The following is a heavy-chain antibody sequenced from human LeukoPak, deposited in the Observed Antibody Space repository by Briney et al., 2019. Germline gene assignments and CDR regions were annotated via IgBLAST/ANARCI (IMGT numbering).Heavy chain of an antibody. J-gene: IGHJ6*02. Sequence: ASVKVSCKASGYTFTSYGISWVRQAPGQGLEWMGWISAHNGNTNYAQKLQGRVTMTTDTSTSTAYMELRSLRSDDTAVYYCARVSSSWYYYYYGMDVWGQGTTVTVSS. CDR1: GYTFTSYG. CDR3: ARVSSSWYYYYYGMDV. CDR2: ISAHNGNT. D-gene: IGHD6-13*01. V-gene: IGHV1-18*01.